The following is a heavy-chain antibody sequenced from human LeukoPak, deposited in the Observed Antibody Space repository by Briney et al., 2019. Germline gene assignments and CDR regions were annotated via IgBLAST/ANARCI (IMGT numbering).Heavy chain of an antibody. D-gene: IGHD1-26*01. CDR3: AKGGPPTGASPRPWDFNY. Sequence: GGSLRLSCAASRFTFSTYGMHCVRQAPGKGLEWVAVISYDGSNKYYADSVKGRFTISRDNSKNTLYLQMNSLRVEDTAVYYCAKGGPPTGASPRPWDFNYWGQGTLVTVSS. CDR1: RFTFSTYG. CDR2: ISYDGSNK. J-gene: IGHJ4*02. V-gene: IGHV3-30*18.